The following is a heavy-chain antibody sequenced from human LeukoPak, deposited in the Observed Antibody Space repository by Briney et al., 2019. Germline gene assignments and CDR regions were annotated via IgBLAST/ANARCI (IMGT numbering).Heavy chain of an antibody. CDR2: IYTSGST. V-gene: IGHV4-4*07. Sequence: TSETLSLTCIVSGGSISSYYWSWIRQPAGKGLGWIGRIYTSGSTNYNPSLKSRVTMSVATSKNQFSLKLSSVTAADTAVYYCARGNSGYELHAFDIWGQGTMVTVSS. CDR3: ARGNSGYELHAFDI. J-gene: IGHJ3*02. CDR1: GGSISSYY. D-gene: IGHD5-12*01.